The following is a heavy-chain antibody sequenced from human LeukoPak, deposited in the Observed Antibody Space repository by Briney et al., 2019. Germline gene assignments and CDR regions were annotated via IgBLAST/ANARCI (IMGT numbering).Heavy chain of an antibody. CDR1: GGTFSSYA. D-gene: IGHD5-18*01. CDR3: ASGYSYGPVDY. CDR2: IIPILGIA. Sequence: SVKVSCKASGGTFSSYAISWVRQAPGQGLEWMGRIIPILGIANCAQKFQGRVTITADKSTSTAYMELSSLRSEDTAVDYRASGYSYGPVDYWGQGTLVTVSS. J-gene: IGHJ4*02. V-gene: IGHV1-69*04.